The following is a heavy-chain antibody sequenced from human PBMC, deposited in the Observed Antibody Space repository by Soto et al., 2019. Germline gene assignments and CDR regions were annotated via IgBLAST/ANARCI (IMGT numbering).Heavy chain of an antibody. CDR2: IKQDGSEK. J-gene: IGHJ4*02. CDR1: GFTFSSYW. D-gene: IGHD2-15*01. Sequence: GGSLRLSCAASGFTFSSYWMSWVRQAPGKGLEWVANIKQDGSEKYYVDSVKGRFTISRDNAKNSLYLQMNSLRAEDTAVYYCARDLYCSGGSCYIISVYYFDYWGQGTLVTVSS. CDR3: ARDLYCSGGSCYIISVYYFDY. V-gene: IGHV3-7*01.